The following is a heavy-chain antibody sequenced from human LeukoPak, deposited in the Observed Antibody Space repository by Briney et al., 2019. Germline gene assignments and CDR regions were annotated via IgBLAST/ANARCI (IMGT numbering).Heavy chain of an antibody. V-gene: IGHV4-34*01. CDR2: INHSGST. Sequence: PSETLSLTCAVYGGSFSGYYWSWIRQPPGKGLEWIGEINHSGSTNYNPSLKSRVTISVDTSKNQFSLKLSSVTAADTAVYYCARLRLLAWFDPWGQGTLVTVSS. CDR3: ARLRLLAWFDP. J-gene: IGHJ5*02. CDR1: GGSFSGYY. D-gene: IGHD2-21*01.